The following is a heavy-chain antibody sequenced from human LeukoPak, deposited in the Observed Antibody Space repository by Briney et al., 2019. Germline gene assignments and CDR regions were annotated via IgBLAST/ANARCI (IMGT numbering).Heavy chain of an antibody. D-gene: IGHD2-2*01. CDR1: GFTFSTYV. CDR2: ISYDGSEK. CDR3: AKEYCSTTNCLGD. Sequence: GGSLRLSCAASGFTFSTYVFHWVRQAPGKGLEWVAVISYDGSEKYYADSVKGRFTISRVNSKNTLYLQMTSLRAEDTAVYYCAKEYCSTTNCLGDWGLGTLVTVSS. J-gene: IGHJ4*02. V-gene: IGHV3-30*18.